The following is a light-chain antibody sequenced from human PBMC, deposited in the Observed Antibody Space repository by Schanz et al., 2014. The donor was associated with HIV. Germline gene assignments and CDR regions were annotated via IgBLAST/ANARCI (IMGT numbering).Light chain of an antibody. CDR2: ATS. J-gene: IGKJ4*01. V-gene: IGKV3-20*01. Sequence: EIVLTQSPVTLSLSPGERATLSCRASQSVSTYLAWYQQKPGQSPRLVIYATSTRAAGIPDRFSGTGSGTDFTLTISSLEPEDFAVYYCQYFGNSGGTFGGGTKVEIK. CDR3: QYFGNSGGT. CDR1: QSVSTY.